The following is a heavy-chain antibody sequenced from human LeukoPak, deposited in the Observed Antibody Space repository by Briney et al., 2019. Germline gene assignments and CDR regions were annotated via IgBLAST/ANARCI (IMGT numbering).Heavy chain of an antibody. V-gene: IGHV1-8*01. D-gene: IGHD1-1*01. CDR2: MNPNSGDT. Sequence: ASVTVSFKASGYTFTSYDINWVRQATGQGLEWMGWMNPNSGDTGYAQKFQGRVTMTRDTSISTAYMELTSLRSEDTAVYYCARNLAKTGWFDYWGQGTLVTVSS. CDR1: GYTFTSYD. J-gene: IGHJ5*01. CDR3: ARNLAKTGWFDY.